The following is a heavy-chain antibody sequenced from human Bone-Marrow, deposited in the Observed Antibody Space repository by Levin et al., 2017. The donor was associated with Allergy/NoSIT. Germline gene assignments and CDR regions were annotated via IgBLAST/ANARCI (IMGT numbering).Heavy chain of an antibody. D-gene: IGHD6-6*01. V-gene: IGHV3-23*01. J-gene: IGHJ4*02. Sequence: GGSLRLSCAASGFTFSSYAMSWVCQAPGKGLEWVSAISASGGSTYYTDSVKGRFTISRDNSKKTLYLQMNSLRAEDTAVYYCAKEYSTSSGGDFFDYWGQGTLVSLSS. CDR3: AKEYSTSSGGDFFDY. CDR2: ISASGGST. CDR1: GFTFSSYA.